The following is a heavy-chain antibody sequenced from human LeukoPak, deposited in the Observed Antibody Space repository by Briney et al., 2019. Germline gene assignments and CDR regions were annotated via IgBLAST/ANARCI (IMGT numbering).Heavy chain of an antibody. CDR3: AKESGDYDSSGYGAFDI. CDR2: ISYDGSNK. D-gene: IGHD3-22*01. CDR1: GFTFSSYG. J-gene: IGHJ3*02. Sequence: PGRSLRLSCAASGFTFSSYGMHWVRQAPGEGLEWVAVISYDGSNKYYADSVKGRFTISRDNSKNTLYLQMNSLRAEDTAVYYCAKESGDYDSSGYGAFDIWGQGTMVTVSS. V-gene: IGHV3-30*18.